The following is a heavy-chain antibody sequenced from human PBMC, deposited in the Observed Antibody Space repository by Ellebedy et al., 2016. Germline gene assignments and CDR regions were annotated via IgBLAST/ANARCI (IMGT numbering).Heavy chain of an antibody. CDR3: ARGGENILVPCAY. Sequence: ASVKVSCXASGYTFTGYYIHWVRQAPGQGLEWMGWINPNSGGTNYAQKFQDRVTMTRDTSISTAYMELSSLRSDDTAVYYCARGGENILVPCAYWGQGTLVTVSS. J-gene: IGHJ4*02. CDR2: INPNSGGT. V-gene: IGHV1-2*02. CDR1: GYTFTGYY. D-gene: IGHD2/OR15-2a*01.